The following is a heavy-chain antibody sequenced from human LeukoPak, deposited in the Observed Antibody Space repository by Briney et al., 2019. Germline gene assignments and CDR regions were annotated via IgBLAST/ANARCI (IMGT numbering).Heavy chain of an antibody. J-gene: IGHJ5*02. D-gene: IGHD6-6*01. V-gene: IGHV4-61*09. CDR3: ARDRFQFVFSSSLHWFDP. Sequence: PLETLSLTCTVSGGSISSGSYYWSWIRQPAGKGLEWIGHIYTSGGTNYNPSLKSRVTISVDTSKNQFSLKLSSVTAADTAVYYCARDRFQFVFSSSLHWFDPWGQGTLVTVSS. CDR1: GGSISSGSYY. CDR2: IYTSGGT.